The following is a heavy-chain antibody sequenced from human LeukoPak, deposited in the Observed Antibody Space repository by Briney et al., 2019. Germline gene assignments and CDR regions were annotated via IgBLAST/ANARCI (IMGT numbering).Heavy chain of an antibody. CDR2: LYDDGTI. V-gene: IGHV3-66*01. CDR3: AREGYSSTLVDY. Sequence: GGSLRLSCAASGLTVSRSFMTWVRQAPGKGLEWVSALYDDGTIYYGDSVKGRFTISRDNAKNSLYLQMNSLRAEDTAVYYCAREGYSSTLVDYWGQGTLVTVSS. D-gene: IGHD6-13*01. CDR1: GLTVSRSF. J-gene: IGHJ4*02.